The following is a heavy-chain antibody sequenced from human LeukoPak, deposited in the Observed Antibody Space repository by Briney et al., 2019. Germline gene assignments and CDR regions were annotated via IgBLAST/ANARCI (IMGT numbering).Heavy chain of an antibody. CDR1: GFTFSSYG. Sequence: GGSLRLSCAASGFTFSSYGMHWVRQAPGKGLEWVAVIWYDGSNKYCADSVKGRFTISRDNSKNTLYLQMNSLRAEDTAVYYCASTERGYSYGLDYWGQGTLVTVSS. V-gene: IGHV3-33*01. CDR3: ASTERGYSYGLDY. D-gene: IGHD5-18*01. CDR2: IWYDGSNK. J-gene: IGHJ4*02.